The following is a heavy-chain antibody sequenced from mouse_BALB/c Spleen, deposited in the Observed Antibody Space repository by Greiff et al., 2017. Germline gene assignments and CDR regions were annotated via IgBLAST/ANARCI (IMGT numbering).Heavy chain of an antibody. Sequence: QVQLQQSGAELVRPGTSVKVSCKASGYAFTNYLIEWVKQRPGQGLEWIGVINPGSGGTNYNEKFKGKATLAADKSSSTAYMQLSSLTSDDSAVYCCAGDDYGYGGFAYWGQGTLVTVSA. V-gene: IGHV1-54*01. CDR3: AGDDYGYGGFAY. J-gene: IGHJ3*01. D-gene: IGHD2-2*01. CDR2: INPGSGGT. CDR1: GYAFTNYL.